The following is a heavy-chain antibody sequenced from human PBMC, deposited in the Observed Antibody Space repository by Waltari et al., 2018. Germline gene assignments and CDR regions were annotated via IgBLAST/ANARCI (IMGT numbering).Heavy chain of an antibody. CDR1: GYDFSRYW. V-gene: IGHV5-51*01. Sequence: EEQLVQSGAEVKKPGESLKISCKGFGYDFSRYWIGWVRKMPGKGLGWMGSIYPGDSDTRYSPSFQGQVTISADKSTSTAYLQWNSLKASDSAIYYCARRDRDYTAYDLDYWGQGTLVTVSS. CDR2: IYPGDSDT. J-gene: IGHJ4*02. D-gene: IGHD3-3*01. CDR3: ARRDRDYTAYDLDY.